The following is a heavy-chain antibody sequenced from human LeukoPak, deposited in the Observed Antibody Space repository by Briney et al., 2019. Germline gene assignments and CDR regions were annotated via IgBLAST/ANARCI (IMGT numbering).Heavy chain of an antibody. Sequence: SETLSLTCAVYGGSFRGYYWSWIRQPPGKGLEWIGEINHSGSTNYNPSLKSRVTISVDTSKNQFSLKLSSVTAADTAVYYCARGRRCSSTSCYTFPPYWYFDLWGRGTLVTVSS. V-gene: IGHV4-34*01. CDR3: ARGRRCSSTSCYTFPPYWYFDL. D-gene: IGHD2-2*02. CDR1: GGSFRGYY. J-gene: IGHJ2*01. CDR2: INHSGST.